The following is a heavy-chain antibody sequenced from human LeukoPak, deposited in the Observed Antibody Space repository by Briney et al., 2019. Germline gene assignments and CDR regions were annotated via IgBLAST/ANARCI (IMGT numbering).Heavy chain of an antibody. D-gene: IGHD3-22*01. CDR3: AKGLGDSIGYYGRPIDY. V-gene: IGHV3-23*01. CDR1: GFTVSSYA. CDR2: IGGSSGGT. Sequence: PGGSLRLSCAASGFTVSSYAMNWVRQAPGKGLEWVSIIGGSSGGTYYADSVEGRFTISRDKSKNTLYLQMNSLRDEDTAVYYCAKGLGDSIGYYGRPIDYWGQGTQVTVSS. J-gene: IGHJ4*02.